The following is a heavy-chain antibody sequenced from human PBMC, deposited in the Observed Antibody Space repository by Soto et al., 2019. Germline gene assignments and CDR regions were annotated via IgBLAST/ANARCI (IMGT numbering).Heavy chain of an antibody. CDR1: GFTFSDYY. Sequence: GGSLRLSCAASGFTFSDYYMSWIRQAPGKGLEWVSYISSNSSYTNYADSVKGRFTISRDNAKNSLYLQMDSLRAEDTAVYYCASPGPVYYDSSGYTDYWGQGTLVTVSS. CDR2: ISSNSSYT. D-gene: IGHD3-22*01. CDR3: ASPGPVYYDSSGYTDY. V-gene: IGHV3-11*06. J-gene: IGHJ4*02.